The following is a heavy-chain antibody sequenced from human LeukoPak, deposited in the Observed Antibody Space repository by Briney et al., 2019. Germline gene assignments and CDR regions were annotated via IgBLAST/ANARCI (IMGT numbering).Heavy chain of an antibody. V-gene: IGHV1-2*02. D-gene: IGHD2-15*01. CDR2: INPNSGGT. CDR3: ARDFDIVVVVAAAGNAFDI. Sequence: ASVKVSCKASGYTFTGYYMRWVRQAPGQGLEWMGWINPNSGGTNYAQKFQGRVTMTRDTSISTAYMELSRLRSDDTAVYYCARDFDIVVVVAAAGNAFDIWGQGTMATVSS. CDR1: GYTFTGYY. J-gene: IGHJ3*02.